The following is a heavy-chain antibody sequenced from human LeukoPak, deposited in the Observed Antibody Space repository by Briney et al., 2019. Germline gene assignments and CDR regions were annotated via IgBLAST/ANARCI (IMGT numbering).Heavy chain of an antibody. CDR2: ISTYNDNT. V-gene: IGHV1-18*01. Sequence: DAVKVSCKASGYTFNNYGINWVRQAPGQGLEWMGWISTYNDNTHYAQKLQGRVTMTTDTSTSTAYMELRSLTSDDTAVYYCARVVFEVGFQFDFWGQGTLVTV. J-gene: IGHJ4*02. CDR1: GYTFNNYG. CDR3: ARVVFEVGFQFDF. D-gene: IGHD1-26*01.